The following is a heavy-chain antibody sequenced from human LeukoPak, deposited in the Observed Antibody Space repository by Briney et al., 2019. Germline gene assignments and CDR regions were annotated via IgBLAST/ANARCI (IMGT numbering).Heavy chain of an antibody. V-gene: IGHV4-34*01. CDR2: INHSGST. CDR3: ASESPDTAGFDY. D-gene: IGHD5-18*01. Sequence: SETLSLTCTVSGGSISSYYWSWIRQPPGKGLEWIGEINHSGSTNYNPSLKSRVTISVDTSKNQFSLKLSSVTAADTAVYYCASESPDTAGFDYWGQGTLVTVSS. J-gene: IGHJ4*02. CDR1: GGSISSYY.